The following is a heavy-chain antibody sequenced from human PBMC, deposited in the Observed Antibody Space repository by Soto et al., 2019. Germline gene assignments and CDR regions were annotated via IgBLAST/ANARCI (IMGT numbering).Heavy chain of an antibody. CDR2: ISSSSSYI. CDR3: ARGDSENCSGGSCYPNLDYYFDY. Sequence: EVQLVESGGGLVKPGGSLRLSCAASGFTFSSYSMNWVRQAPGKGLEWVSSISSSSSYIYYADSVKGRFTLSRDNAKNSLYLQMTSLRAEDTAVYYCARGDSENCSGGSCYPNLDYYFDYWGQGTLVTVSS. D-gene: IGHD2-15*01. J-gene: IGHJ4*02. V-gene: IGHV3-21*01. CDR1: GFTFSSYS.